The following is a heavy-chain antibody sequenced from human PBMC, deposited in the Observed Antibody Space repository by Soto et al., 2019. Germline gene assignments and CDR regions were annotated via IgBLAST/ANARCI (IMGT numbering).Heavy chain of an antibody. CDR3: ARSRVDYDGWKIWFAP. D-gene: IGHD4-17*01. J-gene: IGHJ5*02. CDR1: GGTFSSYA. Sequence: SVKVSCKASGGTFSSYAISWVRQAPGQGLEWMGGIIPIFGTANYAQKFQGRVTIPTDECTSTAYMELSSLRSEDTAVYYCARSRVDYDGWKIWFAPRGQGPLVTVPS. CDR2: IIPIFGTA. V-gene: IGHV1-69*05.